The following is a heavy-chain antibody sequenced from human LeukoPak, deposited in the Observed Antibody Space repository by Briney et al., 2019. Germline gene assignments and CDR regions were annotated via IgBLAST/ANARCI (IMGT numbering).Heavy chain of an antibody. Sequence: SQTLSLTCAIPGDSVSSNIAARNWIRLSPSRGLEWLARTYYRFKWYNDYAVSVKSRLTINPDTSKNQFSLQLNSETPEDTAVYYCARVASYDFWSGYYGGGLFDYWGQGTLVTVSS. CDR3: ARVASYDFWSGYYGGGLFDY. V-gene: IGHV6-1*01. CDR1: GDSVSSNIAA. CDR2: TYYRFKWYN. D-gene: IGHD3-3*01. J-gene: IGHJ4*02.